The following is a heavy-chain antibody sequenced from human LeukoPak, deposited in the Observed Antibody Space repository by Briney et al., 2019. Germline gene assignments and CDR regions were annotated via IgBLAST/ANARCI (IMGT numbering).Heavy chain of an antibody. J-gene: IGHJ4*02. V-gene: IGHV4-61*09. D-gene: IGHD6-13*01. CDR3: ARDWGIEAANPYYFAH. CDR1: VGSISSGNYY. CDR2: IYMSGST. Sequence: PSQTLSLTCTVSVGSISSGNYYYSWIRQSAGKGMEWIGNIYMSGSTRYNPSLMSRLAMSVDTSKNQFSLKISSATAAETATYYCARDWGIEAANPYYFAHWGQGILVTLPS.